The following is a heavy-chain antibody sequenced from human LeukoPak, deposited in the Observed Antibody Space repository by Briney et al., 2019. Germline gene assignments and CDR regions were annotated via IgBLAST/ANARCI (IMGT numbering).Heavy chain of an antibody. J-gene: IGHJ4*02. CDR1: GGSISSGSYY. CDR2: IYASGST. Sequence: KPSETLSLTCTVSGGSISSGSYYRSWIRPPPGKGLEWIGRIYASGSTNYNPSLKSRVTISVDTSKNQFSLKLSSVTAADTAVYYCARGMATINFDYWGQGTLVTVSS. D-gene: IGHD5-24*01. V-gene: IGHV4-61*02. CDR3: ARGMATINFDY.